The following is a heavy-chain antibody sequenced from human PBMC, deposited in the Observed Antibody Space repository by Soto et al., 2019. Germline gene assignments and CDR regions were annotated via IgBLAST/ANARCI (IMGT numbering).Heavy chain of an antibody. V-gene: IGHV4-59*01. D-gene: IGHD6-13*01. Sequence: SETLSLTCTVSGGSISSYYWSWIRQPPGKGLEWIGYIYYSGSTNYNPSLKSRVTISVDTSKNQFSLKLSSVTAADTAVYYCARNLIAAAGTDYYYYYGMDVWGQGTTVT. CDR3: ARNLIAAAGTDYYYYYGMDV. CDR2: IYYSGST. CDR1: GGSISSYY. J-gene: IGHJ6*02.